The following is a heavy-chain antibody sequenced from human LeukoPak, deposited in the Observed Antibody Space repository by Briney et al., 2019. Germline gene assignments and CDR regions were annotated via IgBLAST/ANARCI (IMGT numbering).Heavy chain of an antibody. D-gene: IGHD3-10*01. Sequence: GASVKVSCKASGYTFTSYAMHWVRQAPGQRLEWMGWINAGNGNTKYSQKFQGRVTITRDTSASTAYMELSSLRSEDTAVYYCAREWGAPYGSGSYGYFDYWGQGTLVTVSS. V-gene: IGHV1-3*01. CDR3: AREWGAPYGSGSYGYFDY. CDR2: INAGNGNT. CDR1: GYTFTSYA. J-gene: IGHJ4*02.